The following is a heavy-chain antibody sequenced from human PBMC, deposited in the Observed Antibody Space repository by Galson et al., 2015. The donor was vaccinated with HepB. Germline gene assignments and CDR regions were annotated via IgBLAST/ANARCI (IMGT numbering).Heavy chain of an antibody. Sequence: SLRLSCAASGFTFSSYAMSWVRQAPGKGLEWVSAISGSGGSTYYADSVKGRFTISRDNSKNTAYLQMNSLRTEDTAVYYCSRLGDLSGYSSSWGQGTLVTVSS. D-gene: IGHD4-11*01. CDR1: GFTFSSYA. CDR2: ISGSGGST. CDR3: SRLGDLSGYSSS. V-gene: IGHV3-23*01. J-gene: IGHJ4*02.